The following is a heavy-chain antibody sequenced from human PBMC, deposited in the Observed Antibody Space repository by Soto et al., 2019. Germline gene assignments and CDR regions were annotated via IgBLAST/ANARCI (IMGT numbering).Heavy chain of an antibody. Sequence: QVQLQQWGAGLLKPSETLSLTCAVYGGSFSGYYWSWISQPPGKGLEWIGEINHSGSTNYNPSLTSRVTISVDPSKNQFSMKLSSVTAADTAVYYCAIDYCSSTSCYPRSNSPKYFQHWGQGTLVTVSS. CDR1: GGSFSGYY. CDR2: INHSGST. V-gene: IGHV4-34*01. D-gene: IGHD2-2*01. J-gene: IGHJ1*01. CDR3: AIDYCSSTSCYPRSNSPKYFQH.